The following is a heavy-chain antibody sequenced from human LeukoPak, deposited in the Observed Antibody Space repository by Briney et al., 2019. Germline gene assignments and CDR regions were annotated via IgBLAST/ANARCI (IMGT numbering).Heavy chain of an antibody. D-gene: IGHD3-10*01. Sequence: PGGSLRLSCAASGFTFDYYAMHWVRQAPGKGLEWVSLISWGGGSTYYADSVKGRFTISRDNSKNSLYLQMNSLRAEDTALYYCAKDPAPYYGSGSYLNYFDYWGQRKLVTASS. CDR2: ISWGGGST. CDR1: GFTFDYYA. J-gene: IGHJ4*02. V-gene: IGHV3-43D*03. CDR3: AKDPAPYYGSGSYLNYFDY.